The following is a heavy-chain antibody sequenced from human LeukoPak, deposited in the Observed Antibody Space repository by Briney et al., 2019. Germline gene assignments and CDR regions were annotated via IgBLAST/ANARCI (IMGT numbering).Heavy chain of an antibody. J-gene: IGHJ3*01. CDR1: GFTLSNYW. V-gene: IGHV3-74*01. D-gene: IGHD1-26*01. CDR3: ARVIGWDEPFDL. CDR2: INTDGSST. Sequence: PGGSLRLSCAASGFTLSNYWIHWVHQAPGTGLVWVSRINTDGSSTNYADSVKGRFTVSRDNAKNTLYLQMNSLRAEDTAIYYCARVIGWDEPFDLWGQGTMVTVSS.